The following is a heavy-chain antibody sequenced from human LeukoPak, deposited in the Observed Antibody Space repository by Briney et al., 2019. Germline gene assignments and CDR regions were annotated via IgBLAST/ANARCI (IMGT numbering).Heavy chain of an antibody. CDR1: GFTFSSFG. CDR2: IRYDGSNK. Sequence: PGGSLRLSCAASGFTFSSFGIHWVRQAPGKGLEWVAFIRYDGSNKYYADSVKGRFTISRDNPKNTLYLQVNSLRAEDTAAYYCAKDGELHDFWSVYYKKYYYYMDVWGKGTTVTVSS. CDR3: AKDGELHDFWSVYYKKYYYYMDV. J-gene: IGHJ6*03. D-gene: IGHD3-3*01. V-gene: IGHV3-30*02.